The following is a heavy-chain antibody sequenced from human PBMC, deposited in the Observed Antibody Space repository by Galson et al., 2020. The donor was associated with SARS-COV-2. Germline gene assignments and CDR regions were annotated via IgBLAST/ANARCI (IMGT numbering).Heavy chain of an antibody. V-gene: IGHV4-34*01. J-gene: IGHJ4*02. D-gene: IGHD3-22*01. CDR2: INHSGST. CDR1: VGSFRVYY. CDR3: ARGPCRYYDSSGYCF. Sequence: SQSLSLSCVFYVGSFRVYYWSWIRQPPGKGLEWRGEINHSGSTNYNPSLKSRVTISVDTSKNQFSLKLSSVTAADTAVYYCARGPCRYYDSSGYCFWSPGTLVAVSS.